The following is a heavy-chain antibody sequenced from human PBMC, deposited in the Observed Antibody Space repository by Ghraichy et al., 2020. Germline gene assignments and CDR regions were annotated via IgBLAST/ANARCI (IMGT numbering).Heavy chain of an antibody. J-gene: IGHJ5*02. V-gene: IGHV3-74*01. CDR3: ARDPYCSSTNCYTGSWFDP. CDR2: ISTDGSRT. D-gene: IGHD2-2*02. Sequence: GGSLRLSCAASGFTFSSYWMHWVRQAPGKGLVWVSSISTDGSRTSYADSVKGRFTISRDNAKNTLYLQMNSLRAEDTAVYYCARDPYCSSTNCYTGSWFDPWGLGTLVTASS. CDR1: GFTFSSYW.